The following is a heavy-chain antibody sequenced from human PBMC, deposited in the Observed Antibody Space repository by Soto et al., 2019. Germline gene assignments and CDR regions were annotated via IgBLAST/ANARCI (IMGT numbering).Heavy chain of an antibody. CDR1: GGSISAYY. CDR3: ARKNIIIARRRAFDI. D-gene: IGHD3-10*01. V-gene: IGHV4-59*12. CDR2: IYYSGST. J-gene: IGHJ3*02. Sequence: PSETLSLTCTVSGGSISAYYWSWIRQHPGKGLEWIGYIYYSGSTNYNPSLKSRVTMSVDKSKNQFSLKLTSVTAADTAVYYCARKNIIIARRRAFDIWGQGTMVTVSS.